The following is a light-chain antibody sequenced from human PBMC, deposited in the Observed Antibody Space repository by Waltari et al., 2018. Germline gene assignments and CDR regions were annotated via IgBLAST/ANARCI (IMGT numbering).Light chain of an antibody. CDR2: EDS. Sequence: SYELTQPPSVSVSPGQTARITCSGDALPTKYAYWYQQKSGQAPVLVMSEDSRRPSGIPERFSGSGSGTMATLTISGAQVEDEADYYCYSTDISGIRWVFGGGTKLTVL. V-gene: IGLV3-10*01. CDR3: YSTDISGIRWV. CDR1: ALPTKY. J-gene: IGLJ3*02.